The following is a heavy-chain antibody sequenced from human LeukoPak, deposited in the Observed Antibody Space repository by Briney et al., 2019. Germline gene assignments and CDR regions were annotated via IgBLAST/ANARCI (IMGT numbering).Heavy chain of an antibody. CDR3: AGHDYGDYGYFDY. V-gene: IGHV4-34*01. D-gene: IGHD4-17*01. Sequence: TSETLSLTCAVYGGSFSGYYWSWIRQPPGKGLEWIGEINHSGSTNYNPSLKSRVTISVDTSKNQFFLKLSSVTAADTAVYYCAGHDYGDYGYFDYWGQGTLVTVSS. CDR1: GGSFSGYY. J-gene: IGHJ4*02. CDR2: INHSGST.